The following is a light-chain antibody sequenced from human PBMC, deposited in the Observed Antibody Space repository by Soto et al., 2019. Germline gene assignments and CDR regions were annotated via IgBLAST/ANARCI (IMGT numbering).Light chain of an antibody. V-gene: IGKV3-15*01. J-gene: IGKJ2*01. CDR1: QSVSRH. Sequence: EIVMTQSPATLSVSPGEGATLSCRASQSVSRHLAWYQQKPGQAPRLLIYGASTRATGIPARFSGSGSGAEFTLTISSLQSEDFAVYYCQHYNNWPPYTFGQGTKLEIK. CDR2: GAS. CDR3: QHYNNWPPYT.